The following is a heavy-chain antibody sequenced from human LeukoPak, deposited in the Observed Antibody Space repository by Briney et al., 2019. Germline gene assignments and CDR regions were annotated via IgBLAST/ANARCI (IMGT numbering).Heavy chain of an antibody. CDR3: ARDIYGDEDFDY. CDR1: GFTFTTYE. J-gene: IGHJ4*02. Sequence: PGGSLRLSCATSGFTFTTYEMNWVRQAPGKGLEWVSHITSSGDIKTYADPVKGRFTMSRDDAKNSVYLQMNSLRPEDTAVYYCARDIYGDEDFDYWGQGTLVSVSS. CDR2: ITSSGDIK. D-gene: IGHD3-10*01. V-gene: IGHV3-48*03.